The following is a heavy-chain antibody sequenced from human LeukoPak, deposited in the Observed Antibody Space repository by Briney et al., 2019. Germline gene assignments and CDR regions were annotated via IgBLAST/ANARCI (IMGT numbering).Heavy chain of an antibody. J-gene: IGHJ6*03. Sequence: ASVKVSCKASGYTFTVYTMHWVRQAPGQRLEWMGWLNAGNGNTKYSQKIQGRVTITRDTSASTAYMELRSLRSDDTAVYYCARASLWGRLSTNYYYYMDVWGKGTTVTVSS. CDR2: LNAGNGNT. V-gene: IGHV1-3*01. CDR3: ARASLWGRLSTNYYYYMDV. D-gene: IGHD3-16*02. CDR1: GYTFTVYT.